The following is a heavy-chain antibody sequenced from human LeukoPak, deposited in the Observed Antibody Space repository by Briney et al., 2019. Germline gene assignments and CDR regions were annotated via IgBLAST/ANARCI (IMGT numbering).Heavy chain of an antibody. V-gene: IGHV4-34*01. CDR1: SGSISGYY. CDR3: ALDISNYYFRGMNV. CDR2: IDYSGST. J-gene: IGHJ6*02. D-gene: IGHD3-9*01. Sequence: SEILSLTCAVYSGSISGYYWSWIRQSPGSGLEWIGQIDYSGSTNYNPSLKSRVTISVDTSKNQFSLKLNSVTAADTAVYFCALDISNYYFRGMNVWGQGTTVTVSS.